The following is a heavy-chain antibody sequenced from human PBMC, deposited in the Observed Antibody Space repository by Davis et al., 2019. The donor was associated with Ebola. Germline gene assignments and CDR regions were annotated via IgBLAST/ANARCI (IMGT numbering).Heavy chain of an antibody. Sequence: SVKVSCKASGGTFSSYAISWVRQAPGQGLEWMGGIIPIFGTANYAQKFQGRVTITADESTSTAYMELSSLRSEDTAVYYCARSASYCSSTSCYYYGMDVWGQGTTVTVSS. J-gene: IGHJ6*02. CDR2: IIPIFGTA. V-gene: IGHV1-69*13. CDR3: ARSASYCSSTSCYYYGMDV. CDR1: GGTFSSYA. D-gene: IGHD2-2*01.